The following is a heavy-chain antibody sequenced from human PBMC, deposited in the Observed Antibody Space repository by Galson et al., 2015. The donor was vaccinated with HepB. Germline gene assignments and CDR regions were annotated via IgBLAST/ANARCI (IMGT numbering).Heavy chain of an antibody. D-gene: IGHD3-16*01. CDR2: IDWNDDK. V-gene: IGHV2-70*01. CDR1: GFSLSTSGMC. Sequence: PALVKPTQTLTLTCTFSGFSLSTSGMCVSWIRQPPGKALEWLGIIDWNDDKYYSTSLKTRLTISKDTSKNQVVLTMTNMDPVDTATYYCARMADYGISFPFDYWGQGTLVTVSS. J-gene: IGHJ4*02. CDR3: ARMADYGISFPFDY.